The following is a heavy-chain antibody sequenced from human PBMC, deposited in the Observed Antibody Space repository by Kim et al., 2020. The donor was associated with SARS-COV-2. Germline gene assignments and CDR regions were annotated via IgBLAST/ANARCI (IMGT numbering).Heavy chain of an antibody. CDR1: GFTFSSYG. J-gene: IGHJ3*02. V-gene: IGHV3-33*01. CDR2: IWYDGSNK. CDR3: ARDRPVTVDAFDI. D-gene: IGHD4-17*01. Sequence: GGSLRLSCAASGFTFSSYGMHWVRQAPGKGLEWVAVIWYDGSNKYYADSVKGRFTISRDNSKNTLYLQMNSLRAEDTAVYYCARDRPVTVDAFDIWGQGTMVTVSS.